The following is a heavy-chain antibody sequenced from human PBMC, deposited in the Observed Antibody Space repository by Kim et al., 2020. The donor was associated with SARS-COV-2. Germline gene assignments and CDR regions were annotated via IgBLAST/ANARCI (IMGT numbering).Heavy chain of an antibody. D-gene: IGHD5-12*01. CDR2: IWYDGSNK. Sequence: GGSLRLSCAASGFTFSSYGMHWVRQAPGKGLEWVAVIWYDGSNKYYADSVKGRFTISRDNSKNTLYVQMNSLRAEDTAVYYCARGTKDNLAGGYSSYDYEIGFDYWGQGTLVTVSS. CDR3: ARGTKDNLAGGYSSYDYEIGFDY. V-gene: IGHV3-33*01. J-gene: IGHJ4*02. CDR1: GFTFSSYG.